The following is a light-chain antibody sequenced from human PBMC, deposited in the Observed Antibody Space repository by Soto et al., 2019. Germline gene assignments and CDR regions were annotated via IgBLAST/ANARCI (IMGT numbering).Light chain of an antibody. J-gene: IGKJ1*01. CDR1: QSVSSN. Sequence: EIVMTQSPVTLSVSPGERVTLSCRASQSVSSNLAWYQQKPGQAPSLLIYGASTRATGIPARFSGSGSGTEFTLTISSLQSEDFAVYYCQQYNNWPRWTFGQGTKVDIK. CDR2: GAS. V-gene: IGKV3-15*01. CDR3: QQYNNWPRWT.